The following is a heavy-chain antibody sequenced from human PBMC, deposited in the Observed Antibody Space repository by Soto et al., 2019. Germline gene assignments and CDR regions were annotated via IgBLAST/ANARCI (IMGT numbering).Heavy chain of an antibody. CDR3: ARSGDYEAFDI. CDR1: GFTFSSYW. V-gene: IGHV3-7*01. CDR2: IKQDGSEK. J-gene: IGHJ3*02. Sequence: EVQLVESGGGLVQPGGSLRLSCAASGFTFSSYWMSWVRQAPGKGLEWVANIKQDGSEKYYVDSVKGRFTISRDNAKNTLYLQMNSLRAEDTAVYYCARSGDYEAFDIWGQGTMVTVSS. D-gene: IGHD4-17*01.